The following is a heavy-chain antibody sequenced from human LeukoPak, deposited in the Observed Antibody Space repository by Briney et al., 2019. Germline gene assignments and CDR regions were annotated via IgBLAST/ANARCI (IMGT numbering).Heavy chain of an antibody. CDR3: SRESGAFSPFGY. J-gene: IGHJ4*02. Sequence: GSLRLSCAASGFTFSNYNMNWVRQPPGQGLEWIGEISLSGVTNYNPSLKSRVTMSLDRSKNHLSLTLTSVTAADTAVYYCSRESGAFSPFGYWGQGTLVTVSS. CDR2: ISLSGVT. V-gene: IGHV4-4*02. CDR1: GFTFSNYNM. D-gene: IGHD1-26*01.